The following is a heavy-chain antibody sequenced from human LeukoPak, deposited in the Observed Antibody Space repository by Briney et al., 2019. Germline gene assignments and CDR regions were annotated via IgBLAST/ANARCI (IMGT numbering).Heavy chain of an antibody. J-gene: IGHJ4*02. D-gene: IGHD3-22*01. CDR1: GGSIRSTNW. V-gene: IGHV4-4*02. Sequence: ETLSLTCAVSGGSIRSTNWWTWVRQSPGKGLEWIGEIYHTGGSTNYNPSLKSRVAIFVDTSRNQFSLNLNSVTAADTAVYYCARTSQGSSGYHPYYFEFWGRGTQVTVSS. CDR3: ARTSQGSSGYHPYYFEF. CDR2: IYHTGGST.